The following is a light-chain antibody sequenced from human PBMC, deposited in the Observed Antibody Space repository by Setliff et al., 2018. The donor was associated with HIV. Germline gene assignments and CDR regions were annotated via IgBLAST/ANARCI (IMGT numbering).Light chain of an antibody. CDR2: EVS. Sequence: QSVLTQPPSVSGSPGQSVTISCTGTSSDVGSYNRVSWYQQPPGTAPKLMIYEVSNRPSGVPDRFSGSKSGNTASLAISGLQAEDEADYYCSSYTSSTPLYVFATGTKVTVL. CDR1: SSDVGSYNR. J-gene: IGLJ1*01. V-gene: IGLV2-18*02. CDR3: SSYTSSTPLYV.